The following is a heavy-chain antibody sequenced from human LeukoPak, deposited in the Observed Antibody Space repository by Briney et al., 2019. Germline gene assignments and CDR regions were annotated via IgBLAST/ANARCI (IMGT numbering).Heavy chain of an antibody. CDR3: ASPFDP. Sequence: DSVKGRFTISRDNAKNSLYLQMNSLRAEDTAVYYCASPFDPWGQGTLVTVSS. J-gene: IGHJ5*02. V-gene: IGHV3-7*01.